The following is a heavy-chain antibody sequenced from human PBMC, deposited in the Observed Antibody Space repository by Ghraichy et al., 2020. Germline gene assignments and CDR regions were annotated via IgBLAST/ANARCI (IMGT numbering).Heavy chain of an antibody. Sequence: GGSLRLSCAASGFTFSSYAMSWVRQAPGKVLEWVSVISGSGGSTYYADSVKGRFTISRDNSKNTLYLQMNSLRAEDTAVYYCARSFSDYGDYYYYYCMDVWGQGTTVTVSS. CDR3: ARSFSDYGDYYYYYCMDV. CDR1: GFTFSSYA. J-gene: IGHJ6*02. V-gene: IGHV3-23*01. D-gene: IGHD4-17*01. CDR2: ISGSGGST.